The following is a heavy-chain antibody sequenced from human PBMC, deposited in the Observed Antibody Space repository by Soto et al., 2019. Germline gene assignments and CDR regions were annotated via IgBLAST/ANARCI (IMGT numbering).Heavy chain of an antibody. D-gene: IGHD1-26*01. CDR1: GDSVSSNIAT. V-gene: IGHV6-1*01. Sequence: LSLTCAISGDSVSSNIATWNWIRQSPSRGLEWLGRTYYRSKWYNDYAVSVKSRMTIKPDTSKNQLSLQLNSVTPEDTAVYYCSRTHSGTYFLSWFDPWGQGTQVTGSA. CDR2: TYYRSKWYN. J-gene: IGHJ5*02. CDR3: SRTHSGTYFLSWFDP.